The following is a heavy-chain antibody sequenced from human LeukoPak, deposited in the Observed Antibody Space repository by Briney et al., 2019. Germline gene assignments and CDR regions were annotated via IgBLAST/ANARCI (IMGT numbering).Heavy chain of an antibody. CDR2: IHGGGST. CDR3: ARGPALIYYHYHYYMDV. J-gene: IGHJ6*03. CDR1: GFSISSGFY. D-gene: IGHD3-16*01. V-gene: IGHV4-38-2*02. Sequence: PSETLSLTCTVSGFSISSGFYWGWIRQPPGKGLEWIGTIHGGGSTNYNPSLKSRVTISVDTSKNQFSLKLSSVTAADTAVYYCARGPALIYYHYHYYMDVWGKGTTVTISS.